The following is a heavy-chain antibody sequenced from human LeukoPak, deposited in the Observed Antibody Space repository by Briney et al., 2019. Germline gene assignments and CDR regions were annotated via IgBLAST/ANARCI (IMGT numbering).Heavy chain of an antibody. CDR2: ISGSGGST. D-gene: IGHD5-24*01. J-gene: IGHJ4*02. CDR3: AKDLMAHGVY. V-gene: IGHV3-23*01. CDR1: GFTFSSYA. Sequence: PGVSLTLSCSASGFTFSSYAMIWLRQAQGKGLEWVSAISGSGGSTYYADSVKGRFTISRDNSKNTLYLQMNSLRAEDTAVYYCAKDLMAHGVYWGQGTLVTVSS.